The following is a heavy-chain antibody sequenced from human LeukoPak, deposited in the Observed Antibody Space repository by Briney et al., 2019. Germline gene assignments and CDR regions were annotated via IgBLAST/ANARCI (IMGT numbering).Heavy chain of an antibody. J-gene: IGHJ3*02. CDR1: GGSISSYY. Sequence: PSETLSLTCTVSGGSISSYYWSWIRQPAGKGLEWIGRIYTSGSTNYNPSLKSRVTISVDTSKNQFSLKLSSVTAADTAVHYCARVGPQSFGAFDIWGQGTMVTVSS. CDR3: ARVGPQSFGAFDI. CDR2: IYTSGST. V-gene: IGHV4-4*07. D-gene: IGHD3-16*01.